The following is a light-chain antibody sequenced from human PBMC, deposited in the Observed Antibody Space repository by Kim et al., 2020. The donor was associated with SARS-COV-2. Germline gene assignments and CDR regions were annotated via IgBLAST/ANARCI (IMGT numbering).Light chain of an antibody. CDR1: SSNVGGYDR. J-gene: IGLJ2*01. Sequence: GHTLTTPCTDNSSNVGGYDRVSYHQPPPGAAPKLMIYEVTNRPAGVPARFSGSKSGNTASLTISGLQAEDEADYYCCSYTSTRTRVFGGGTQLTVL. CDR3: CSYTSTRTRV. CDR2: EVT. V-gene: IGLV2-18*02.